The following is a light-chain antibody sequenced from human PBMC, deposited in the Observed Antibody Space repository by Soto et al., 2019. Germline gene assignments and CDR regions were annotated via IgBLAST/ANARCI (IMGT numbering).Light chain of an antibody. V-gene: IGKV3-15*01. CDR2: GAS. Sequence: EIVMTRSPATLSVSPGERATLSCRASQSVSSNLAWYQQKPGQAPRLLIYGASTRATGIPARFSGSGSGTEFTLTISSLQSEDFAVYYCQQSNNWPLTFGGGTKVEIK. J-gene: IGKJ4*01. CDR1: QSVSSN. CDR3: QQSNNWPLT.